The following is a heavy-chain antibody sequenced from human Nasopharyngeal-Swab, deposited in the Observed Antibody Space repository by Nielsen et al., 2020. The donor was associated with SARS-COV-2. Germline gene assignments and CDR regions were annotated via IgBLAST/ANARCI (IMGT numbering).Heavy chain of an antibody. CDR3: ARETQDYYYYYYGMDV. CDR1: GYTFTGYY. J-gene: IGHJ6*02. V-gene: IGHV1-2*06. CDR2: INPNSGGT. Sequence: ASVKVSCKASGYTFTGYYMHWVRQAPGQGLEWMGRINPNSGGTNYAQKFQGRVTMTRDTSISTAYMELSRLRSDDTAVHYCARETQDYYYYYYGMDVWGQGTTVTVSS.